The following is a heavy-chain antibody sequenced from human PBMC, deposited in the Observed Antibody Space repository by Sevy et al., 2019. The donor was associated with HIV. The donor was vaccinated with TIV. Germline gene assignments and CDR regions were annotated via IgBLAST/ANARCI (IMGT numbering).Heavy chain of an antibody. V-gene: IGHV1-8*01. J-gene: IGHJ4*02. CDR1: GYTFTTYD. CDR3: ARIDSSGYMGNFDY. D-gene: IGHD3-22*01. CDR2: MNPNSGNT. Sequence: ASVKVSCKSSGYTFTTYDINWVRQATGQGLEWMGWMNPNSGNTGYAQKFQGRGTMTSNTSISTAYMELSSLRSEDTAVYYCARIDSSGYMGNFDYWGQGTLVTVSS.